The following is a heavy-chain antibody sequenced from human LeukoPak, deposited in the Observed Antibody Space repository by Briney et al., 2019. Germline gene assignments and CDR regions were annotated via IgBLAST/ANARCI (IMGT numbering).Heavy chain of an antibody. V-gene: IGHV4-59*01. D-gene: IGHD3-10*01. Sequence: SETLSLTCTVSGGSISSYYWSWIRQPAGKGLEWIGYIYYSGSTNYNPSLKSRVTISVDTSKNQFSLKLSSVTAADTAVYYCASTWGSGSHFDYWGQGTLVTVSS. J-gene: IGHJ4*02. CDR3: ASTWGSGSHFDY. CDR2: IYYSGST. CDR1: GGSISSYY.